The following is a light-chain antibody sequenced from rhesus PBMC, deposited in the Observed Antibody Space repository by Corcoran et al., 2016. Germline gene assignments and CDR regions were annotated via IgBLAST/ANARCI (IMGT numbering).Light chain of an antibody. V-gene: IGLV2-13*03. CDR1: SSDVGGYNR. CDR3: SSSASSDTFI. J-gene: IGLJ1*01. Sequence: QAAPTQSPSMSGSPGQSVTISCTGTSSDVGGYNRFAWYQQHPGKAPKLMIYEVSKRPSGVSDRFSGSKSANTASLTISGLQTEDGADYSCSSSASSDTFIFASGTRLTVL. CDR2: EVS.